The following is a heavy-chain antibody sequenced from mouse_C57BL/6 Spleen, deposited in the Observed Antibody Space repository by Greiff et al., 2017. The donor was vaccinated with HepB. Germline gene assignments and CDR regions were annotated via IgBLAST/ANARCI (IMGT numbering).Heavy chain of an antibody. CDR2: INPSSGYT. CDR3: AREDYYGSRDYFDY. V-gene: IGHV1-4*01. D-gene: IGHD1-1*01. Sequence: QVQLKESGAELARPGASVKMSCKASGYTFTSYTMHWVKQRPGQGLEWIGYINPSSGYTKYNQKFKDKATLTADKSSSTAYMQLSSLTSEDSAVYYCAREDYYGSRDYFDYWGQGTTLTVSS. CDR1: GYTFTSYT. J-gene: IGHJ2*01.